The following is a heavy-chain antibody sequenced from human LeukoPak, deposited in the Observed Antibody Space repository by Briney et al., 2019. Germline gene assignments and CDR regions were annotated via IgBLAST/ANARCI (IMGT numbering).Heavy chain of an antibody. D-gene: IGHD3-22*01. J-gene: IGHJ4*02. V-gene: IGHV3-30*04. CDR2: ISYDGSDK. CDR1: GFTFSNYA. CDR3: AREDDYYYDSSGSYFDC. Sequence: GGSLRLSCAASGFTFSNYAMHWVRQAPGKGLEWVAVISYDGSDKTYADSVKGRFTISRDNSKNTLYLQMNSLRAEDTAVYYCAREDDYYYDSSGSYFDCWGQGTLVTVSS.